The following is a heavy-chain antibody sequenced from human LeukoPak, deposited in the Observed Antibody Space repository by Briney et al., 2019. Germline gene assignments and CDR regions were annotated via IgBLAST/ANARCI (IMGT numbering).Heavy chain of an antibody. CDR1: GYTFTSYG. D-gene: IGHD3-10*01. J-gene: IGHJ6*02. CDR2: MNPNSGNT. CDR3: ARGPTLVRGVIMPDSVGGMDV. V-gene: IGHV1-8*02. Sequence: ASVKVSCKASGYTFTSYGISWVRQAPGQGLEWMGWMNPNSGNTRYAQKVQGRITMTRDTSISTAYMELSSLRSEDTAVYYCARGPTLVRGVIMPDSVGGMDVWGQGTTVTVPS.